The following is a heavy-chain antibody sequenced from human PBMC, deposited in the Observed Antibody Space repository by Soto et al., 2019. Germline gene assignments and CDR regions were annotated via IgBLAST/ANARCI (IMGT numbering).Heavy chain of an antibody. V-gene: IGHV4-59*01. CDR2: IYYSGST. J-gene: IGHJ4*02. CDR3: ARVSRVSRYYFEF. Sequence: QVQLQESGPGLVKPSETLSLTCSVSGGSITHYYWSWIRQSPGKGLEWIGYIYYSGSTTYNPFLKNRVTISVDTSKNQFSLKLTSMTAADTAVYYCARVSRVSRYYFEFWGQGILVTVSS. CDR1: GGSITHYY.